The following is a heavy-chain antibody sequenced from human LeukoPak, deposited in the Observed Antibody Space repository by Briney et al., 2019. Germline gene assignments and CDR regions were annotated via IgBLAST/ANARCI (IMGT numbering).Heavy chain of an antibody. V-gene: IGHV3-23*01. CDR2: ISGSGGST. D-gene: IGHD6-19*01. CDR3: AKDLSASGPKRHNWFDP. Sequence: GGSLRLSCAASGFTFSSYAMSWVRQAPGKGLEWVSAISGSGGSTYYADSVKGRFTISRDNSKNTLYLQMNSLRAEDTAVYYRAKDLSASGPKRHNWFDPWGQGTLVTVSS. CDR1: GFTFSSYA. J-gene: IGHJ5*02.